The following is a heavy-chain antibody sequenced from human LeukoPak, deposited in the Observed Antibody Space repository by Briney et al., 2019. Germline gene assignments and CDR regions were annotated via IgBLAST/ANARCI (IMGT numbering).Heavy chain of an antibody. CDR1: GGSISSNNW. J-gene: IGHJ4*02. V-gene: IGHV4-4*02. CDR2: MYHSGSA. Sequence: SETLSLTCAVSGGSISSNNWWSWVRQPPNKGLEWIGEMYHSGSAIYNPSLQSRVTISVDTSKNEFSLKVTSVTAADTAVYYCARDPYDSGIWGQGTLVTVSS. D-gene: IGHD3-10*01. CDR3: ARDPYDSGI.